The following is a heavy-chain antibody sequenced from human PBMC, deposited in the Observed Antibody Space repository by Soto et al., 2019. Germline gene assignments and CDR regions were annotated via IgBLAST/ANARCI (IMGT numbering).Heavy chain of an antibody. Sequence: ASAKVSCKASGYTFTSHYIHWVRQAPGQGLEWMGIINPSGGGTTYAQQFQGRVTMTRDTSTRTVYMELSSLRSEDTAVYYCARGGCGGECSFDYWGQ. CDR3: ARGGCGGECSFDY. CDR1: GYTFTSHY. D-gene: IGHD2-21*01. J-gene: IGHJ4*02. V-gene: IGHV1-46*01. CDR2: INPSGGGT.